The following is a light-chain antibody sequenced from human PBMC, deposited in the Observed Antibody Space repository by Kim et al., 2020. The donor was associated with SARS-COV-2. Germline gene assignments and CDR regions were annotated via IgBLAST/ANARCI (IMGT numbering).Light chain of an antibody. CDR2: QDT. CDR1: ELGDKY. CDR3: QAWDSSTVV. J-gene: IGLJ2*01. V-gene: IGLV3-1*01. Sequence: SYDLTQPPSVSVSPGQTASITCSGDELGDKYASWYQQKPGQSPVLVIYQDTMRPSGIPERFSGSNSGNTATLTISGTQAMDESDYYCQAWDSSTVVFGGGTQLTVL.